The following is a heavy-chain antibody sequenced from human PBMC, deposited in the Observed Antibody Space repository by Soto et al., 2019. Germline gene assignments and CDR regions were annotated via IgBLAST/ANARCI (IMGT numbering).Heavy chain of an antibody. D-gene: IGHD3-22*01. V-gene: IGHV3-15*01. CDR1: GFTFNNAW. CDR2: IKSKTDGGTT. J-gene: IGHJ4*02. Sequence: EVQLVESGGGLVKPGGSLRLSCVASGFTFNNAWMNWVRQAPGKGLEWVGRIKSKTDGGTTDYAALVKGRFTISRDDSKTPLYLQMNGLKTEDTAVYYCTTAENYYDSSSFDYWGQGTLVTVSS. CDR3: TTAENYYDSSSFDY.